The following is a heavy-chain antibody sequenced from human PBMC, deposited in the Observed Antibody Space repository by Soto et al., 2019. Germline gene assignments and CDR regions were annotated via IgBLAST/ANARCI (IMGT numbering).Heavy chain of an antibody. V-gene: IGHV4-31*03. CDR2: IYYSGST. J-gene: IGHJ5*02. CDR1: GGSISSSSYY. D-gene: IGHD3-10*01. Sequence: TLSLTCTVSGGSISSSSYYWSWIRQHPGKGLEWIGYIYYSGSTYYNPSLKSRVTISVDTSKNQFSLKLSSVTAADTAVYYCAREKNYYGSGRLFDPWGQGTLVTVSS. CDR3: AREKNYYGSGRLFDP.